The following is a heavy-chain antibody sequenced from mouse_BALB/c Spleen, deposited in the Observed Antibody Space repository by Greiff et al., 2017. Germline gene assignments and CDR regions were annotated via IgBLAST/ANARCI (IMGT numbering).Heavy chain of an antibody. Sequence: VQLQQSGAELVRPGVSVKISCKGSGYTFTDYAMHWVKQSHAKSLEWIGVISTYYGDASYNQKFKGKATMTVDKSSSTAYMELARLTSEDSAIYYCARGLGHYFDYWGQGTTLTVSS. J-gene: IGHJ2*01. CDR3: ARGLGHYFDY. CDR1: GYTFTDYA. CDR2: ISTYYGDA. D-gene: IGHD4-1*01. V-gene: IGHV1S137*01.